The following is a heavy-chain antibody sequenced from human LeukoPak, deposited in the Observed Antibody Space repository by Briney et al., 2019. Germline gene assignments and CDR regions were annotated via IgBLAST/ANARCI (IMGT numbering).Heavy chain of an antibody. J-gene: IGHJ4*02. D-gene: IGHD4-17*01. CDR2: ISYDGSNK. V-gene: IGHV3-30-3*01. CDR3: ARDPSNDYGDYGSDYFDY. CDR1: GFTFSSYA. Sequence: GGSLRLSCAASGFTFSSYAMHWVRQAPGKGLEWVAVISYDGSNKYYADSVKGRFTISRDNSKNTLYLQMNSLRAEDTAVYYCARDPSNDYGDYGSDYFDYWGQGTLVTVFS.